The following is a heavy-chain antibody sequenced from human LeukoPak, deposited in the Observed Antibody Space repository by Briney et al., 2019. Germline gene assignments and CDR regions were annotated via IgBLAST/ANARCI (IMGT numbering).Heavy chain of an antibody. Sequence: GGSLRLSCAASGFTFSRYGMHWVRQGPGKGLEWVAFIRYDGNYKYYADSVQGRFTISRDNSKNTVYLQMNSLRAEDTAVYYCAKDLVAVATHTPIDYWGQGTLVTVSS. D-gene: IGHD6-19*01. CDR3: AKDLVAVATHTPIDY. V-gene: IGHV3-30*02. CDR1: GFTFSRYG. CDR2: IRYDGNYK. J-gene: IGHJ4*02.